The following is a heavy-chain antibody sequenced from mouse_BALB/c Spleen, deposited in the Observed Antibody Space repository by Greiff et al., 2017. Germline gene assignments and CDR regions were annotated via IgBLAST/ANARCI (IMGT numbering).Heavy chain of an antibody. D-gene: IGHD2-4*01. CDR3: AGLRRFAY. Sequence: VKLMESGAELARPGASVKLSCKASGYTFTSYWMQWVKQRPGQGLEWIGAIYPGDGDTRYTQKFKGKATLTADKSSSTAYMQLSSLASEDSAVYYCAGLRRFAYWGQGTLVTVSA. CDR1: GYTFTSYW. V-gene: IGHV1-87*01. CDR2: IYPGDGDT. J-gene: IGHJ3*01.